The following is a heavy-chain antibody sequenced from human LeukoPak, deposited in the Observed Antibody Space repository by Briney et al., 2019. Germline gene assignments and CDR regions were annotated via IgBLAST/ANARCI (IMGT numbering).Heavy chain of an antibody. V-gene: IGHV4-59*01. D-gene: IGHD3-10*01. CDR1: GDSISSYY. CDR3: ARVAVASGSYISPYYMDV. CDR2: IYYSGST. J-gene: IGHJ6*03. Sequence: PSETLSLTCNVSGDSISSYYWSWIRQPPGKGLEWIGYIYYSGSTNYNPSLKSRVTISVDTSKNQFSLKLSSVTAADTAVYYCARVAVASGSYISPYYMDVWGKGTTVTVSS.